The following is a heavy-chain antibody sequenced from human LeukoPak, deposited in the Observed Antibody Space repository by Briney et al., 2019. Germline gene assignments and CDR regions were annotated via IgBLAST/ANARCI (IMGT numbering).Heavy chain of an antibody. Sequence: GASVKVSCKASGYTFTGYYIHWVRQAPGQGLEWMGWINPNSGDTHYAQKFQGRVTMARDTSINTAYMELSRLRSDDTAVYYCARDLFEQQLADYWGQGTLVTVSS. CDR3: ARDLFEQQLADY. CDR1: GYTFTGYY. J-gene: IGHJ4*02. CDR2: INPNSGDT. V-gene: IGHV1-2*02. D-gene: IGHD6-13*01.